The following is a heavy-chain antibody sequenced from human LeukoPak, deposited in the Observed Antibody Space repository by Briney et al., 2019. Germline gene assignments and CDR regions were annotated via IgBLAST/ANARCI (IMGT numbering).Heavy chain of an antibody. V-gene: IGHV4-38-2*02. CDR3: ARIGGSGYYFGTGEYYFDY. CDR2: IYHSGST. Sequence: SETLSLTCTVSGYSISSGYYWGWIRQPPGKGLEWIGSIYHSGSTYYNPSLKSRVTISVDTSKNQFSLKLSSVTAADTAVYYCARIGGSGYYFGTGEYYFDYWGRGTLVTVSS. J-gene: IGHJ4*02. CDR1: GYSISSGYY. D-gene: IGHD3-22*01.